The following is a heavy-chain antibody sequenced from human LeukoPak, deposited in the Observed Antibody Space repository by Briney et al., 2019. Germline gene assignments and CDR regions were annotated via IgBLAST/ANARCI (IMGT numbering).Heavy chain of an antibody. J-gene: IGHJ4*02. CDR1: GFTFSSYG. CDR3: AKGIAVAGTNY. Sequence: PGGSLRLSCAASGFTFSSYGMHWVRQAPGKGLEWVAVIWYDGSNKYCADSVKGRFTISRDNSKNTLYLQMNSLRAEDTAVYYCAKGIAVAGTNYWGQGTLVTVSS. V-gene: IGHV3-33*06. D-gene: IGHD6-19*01. CDR2: IWYDGSNK.